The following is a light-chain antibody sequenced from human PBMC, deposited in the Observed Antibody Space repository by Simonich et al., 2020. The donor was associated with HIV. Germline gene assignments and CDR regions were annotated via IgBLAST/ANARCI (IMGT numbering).Light chain of an antibody. V-gene: IGLV7-46*01. CDR1: TGAVTIVPY. J-gene: IGLJ3*02. Sequence: QAVVTQEPSLTVSSGGTVTITCASSTGAVTIVPYPYCIQQKPGQAPRTLIYDTSNKHSWTPARFSGSLLGGKAALTLSGVQPEDEAEYYCLLYYGGAHLWVFGGGTKLTVL. CDR2: DTS. CDR3: LLYYGGAHLWV.